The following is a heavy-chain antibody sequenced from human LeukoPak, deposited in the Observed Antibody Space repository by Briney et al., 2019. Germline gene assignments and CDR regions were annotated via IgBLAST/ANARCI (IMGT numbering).Heavy chain of an antibody. J-gene: IGHJ4*02. V-gene: IGHV3-30*03. CDR1: GFTFSRHG. CDR2: ISNGGSRK. CDR3: ARDRAWNYFDY. D-gene: IGHD3-3*01. Sequence: GGYLRLSCAPSGFTFSRHGMHWVRQAPGKGLEWVAIISNGGSRKYYAHSVEGRFTISRDNSKNTLYLQMDSLRAEDTAVYYCARDRAWNYFDYWGQGTLVTVSS.